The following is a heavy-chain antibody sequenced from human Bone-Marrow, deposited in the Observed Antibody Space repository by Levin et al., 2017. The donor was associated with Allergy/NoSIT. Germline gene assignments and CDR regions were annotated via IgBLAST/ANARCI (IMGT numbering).Heavy chain of an antibody. CDR2: INSDGSST. Sequence: GESLKISCAASGFTFSSYWMHWVRQAPGKGLEWVSRINSDGSSTSYADSVKGRFTISRDNAKNTLYLQMNSLRAEDTAVYYCARGGSTSCYGWGQGTLVTVSS. CDR1: GFTFSSYW. D-gene: IGHD2-2*01. CDR3: ARGGSTSCYG. J-gene: IGHJ4*02. V-gene: IGHV3-74*01.